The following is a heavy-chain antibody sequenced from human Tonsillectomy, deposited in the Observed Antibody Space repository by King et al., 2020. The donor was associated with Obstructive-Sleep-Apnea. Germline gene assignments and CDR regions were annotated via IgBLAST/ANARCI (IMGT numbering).Heavy chain of an antibody. CDR2: ISGSGGST. CDR3: AKTLKYGSGSYRFDY. J-gene: IGHJ4*02. D-gene: IGHD3-10*01. V-gene: IGHV3-23*04. Sequence: EVQLVESGGGLVQPGGSLRLSCAASGFTFSSYAMSWVRQAPGKGLEWVSTISGSGGSTYYADSVKGRVTISRDNSKNTLYLQMNSLRAEDTAVYYCAKTLKYGSGSYRFDYWGQGTLVTVSS. CDR1: GFTFSSYA.